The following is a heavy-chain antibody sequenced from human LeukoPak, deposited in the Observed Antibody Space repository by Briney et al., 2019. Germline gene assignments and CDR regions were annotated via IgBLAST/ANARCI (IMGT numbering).Heavy chain of an antibody. CDR2: INHSGST. D-gene: IGHD3-22*01. Sequence: PSETLSLTCAVYGGSFSGYYWSWIRQPPGKGLEWIGEINHSGSTNYNPSLKSRVTMSVDTSKNQFSLKLSSVTAADTAVYYCARDRDYYDSSGSRWYYFDYWGQGTLVTVSS. CDR1: GGSFSGYY. V-gene: IGHV4-34*01. CDR3: ARDRDYYDSSGSRWYYFDY. J-gene: IGHJ4*02.